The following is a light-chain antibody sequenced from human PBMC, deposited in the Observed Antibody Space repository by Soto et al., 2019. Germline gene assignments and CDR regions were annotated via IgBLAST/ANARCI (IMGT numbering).Light chain of an antibody. Sequence: QSALTQPASVSGSPGQSITISCTGTSSDVGSYNLVSWYQQHPGKAPKLMICEGSQRPSGVSNRFSGSKSGNTASLTISGLQAEDEADYYCCSYAGSSTYVFGTGTKLTVL. CDR1: SSDVGSYNL. V-gene: IGLV2-23*01. CDR2: EGS. CDR3: CSYAGSSTYV. J-gene: IGLJ1*01.